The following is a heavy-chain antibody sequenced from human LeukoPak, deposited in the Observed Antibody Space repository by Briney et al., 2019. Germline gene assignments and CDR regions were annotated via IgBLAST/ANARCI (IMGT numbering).Heavy chain of an antibody. D-gene: IGHD3-22*01. J-gene: IGHJ4*02. V-gene: IGHV1-69*13. Sequence: SVKVSCKASGYTFTSYAMNWVRQAPGQGLEWMGGIIPIFGTANYAQKFQGRVTITADESTSTAYMELSSLRSEDTAVYYCARERYDSSGYYTVPLDYWGQGTLVTVSS. CDR2: IIPIFGTA. CDR3: ARERYDSSGYYTVPLDY. CDR1: GYTFTSYA.